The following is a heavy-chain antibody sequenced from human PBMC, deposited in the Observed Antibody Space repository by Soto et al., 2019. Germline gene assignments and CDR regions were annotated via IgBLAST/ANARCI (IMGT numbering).Heavy chain of an antibody. J-gene: IGHJ4*02. Sequence: SVKVSCKSSGYIFKNYAVTWLRQAPGQGLEWMGGIIPVFGTPDYSQKFRGRVTITADESTSTVYMELRSLTSEDTAVYYCARHLYDYVWGSYRHWGQGTLVTSPQ. CDR2: IIPVFGTP. V-gene: IGHV1-69*13. CDR1: GYIFKNYA. D-gene: IGHD3-16*02. CDR3: ARHLYDYVWGSYRH.